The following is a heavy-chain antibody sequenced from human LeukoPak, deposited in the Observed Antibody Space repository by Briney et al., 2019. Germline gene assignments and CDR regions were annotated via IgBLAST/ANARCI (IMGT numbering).Heavy chain of an antibody. CDR1: GASFSGYY. CDR3: ARVGVAGGFDY. V-gene: IGHV4-34*01. D-gene: IGHD6-19*01. J-gene: IGHJ4*02. CDR2: INHSGST. Sequence: SETLSLTCAVYGASFSGYYWSWIRQPPGKGLEWIGEINHSGSTNYNPSLKSRVTISVDTSKNQFSLKLSSVTAADTAVYYCARVGVAGGFDYWGQGTLVTVSS.